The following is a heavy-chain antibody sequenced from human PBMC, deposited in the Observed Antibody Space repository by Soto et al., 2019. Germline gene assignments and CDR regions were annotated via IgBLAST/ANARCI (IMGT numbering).Heavy chain of an antibody. CDR2: INPNSGDT. Sequence: ASVKVSCKASGYTFTGYYVHWVRQAPGQGLEWMGWINPNSGDTYLAQRFQGRVTMNRDTSIGTAYMELRGLTSDDTAEYYCAKGGAIVAAGTRVYLYNAMDVWGEGTTVTVSS. V-gene: IGHV1-2*02. CDR1: GYTFTGYY. J-gene: IGHJ6*04. CDR3: AKGGAIVAAGTRVYLYNAMDV. D-gene: IGHD1-26*01.